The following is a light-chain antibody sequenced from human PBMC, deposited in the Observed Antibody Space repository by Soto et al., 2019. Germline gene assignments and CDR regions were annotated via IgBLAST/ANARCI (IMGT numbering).Light chain of an antibody. CDR2: GTS. J-gene: IGKJ4*02. Sequence: TIVTMSPAAVSVTKGERATRSCGASQRVSTYLAWYQQKPGRAPRLLIYGTSTRATDIPARFSGSGSGTEFTLTIFCLQSEDVVVYCCQQYNVWPNTF. V-gene: IGKV3-15*01. CDR1: QRVSTY. CDR3: QQYNVWPNT.